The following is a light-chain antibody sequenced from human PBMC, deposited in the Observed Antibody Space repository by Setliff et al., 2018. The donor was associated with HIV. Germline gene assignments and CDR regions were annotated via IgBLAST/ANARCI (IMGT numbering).Light chain of an antibody. V-gene: IGLV2-14*03. Sequence: QSVLTQPPSASGSPGQSVTISCTGTSSDVGGYNYVSWYQQHPGKAPKLMIYDVNERPSGISRRFSGSKSGNTASLTISGLQAEDEADYYCKTYTGSSPLYVFGTGTKVTVL. CDR2: DVN. J-gene: IGLJ1*01. CDR1: SSDVGGYNY. CDR3: KTYTGSSPLYV.